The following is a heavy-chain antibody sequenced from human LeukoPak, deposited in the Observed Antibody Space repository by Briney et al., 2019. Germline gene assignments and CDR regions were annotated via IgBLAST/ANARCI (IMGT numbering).Heavy chain of an antibody. D-gene: IGHD3-22*01. V-gene: IGHV1-8*03. Sequence: ASVNLSCKASGGTFSSYAISWVRHAPAQGLEWMGWMHPNNGNTGYAQKFQGRVTITRNASISTAYMELSSLRSEDTAVYYCAREVYYDSSGYYNWGQGTLVTVSS. CDR3: AREVYYDSSGYYN. J-gene: IGHJ4*02. CDR2: MHPNNGNT. CDR1: GGTFSSYA.